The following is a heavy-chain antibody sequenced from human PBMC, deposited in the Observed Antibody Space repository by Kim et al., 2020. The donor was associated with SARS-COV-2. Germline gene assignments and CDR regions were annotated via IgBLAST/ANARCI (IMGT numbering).Heavy chain of an antibody. V-gene: IGHV1-69*13. J-gene: IGHJ4*02. CDR2: IIPIFGTA. CDR3: ARDNYDYIWGSYRNFDY. D-gene: IGHD3-16*02. Sequence: SVKVSCKASGGTFSSYAISWVRQAPGQGLEWMGGIIPIFGTANYAHKFQGRVTITADESTSTAYMELSSLRSEDTAVYYCARDNYDYIWGSYRNFDYWGQGTLVTVSS. CDR1: GGTFSSYA.